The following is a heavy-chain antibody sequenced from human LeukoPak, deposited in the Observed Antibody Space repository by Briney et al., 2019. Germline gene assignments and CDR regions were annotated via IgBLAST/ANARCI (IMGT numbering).Heavy chain of an antibody. CDR2: ISYDGSNK. D-gene: IGHD2-8*01. V-gene: IGHV3-30*04. CDR3: ARDLGMVYAIYWFDP. J-gene: IGHJ5*02. CDR1: GFTFSSYA. Sequence: GGSLRLSCAASGFTFSSYAMHWVRQAPGKGVEWVAVISYDGSNKYYADSVKGRFTISRDNSKNTLYLQMNSLSAEDTAVYYCARDLGMVYAIYWFDPWGQGTLVTVSS.